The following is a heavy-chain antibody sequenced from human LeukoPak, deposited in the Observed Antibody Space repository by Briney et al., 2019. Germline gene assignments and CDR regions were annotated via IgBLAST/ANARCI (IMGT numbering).Heavy chain of an antibody. CDR1: GYTFTSYG. CDR3: ARDILLWFGERTPGRTYYMDV. V-gene: IGHV1-18*01. J-gene: IGHJ6*03. Sequence: GASVKVSCKASGYTFTSYGISWVRQAPGQGLEWMGWISAYNGNTNYAQKLQGRVTMTTDTSTSTAYMELRSLRSDDTAVYYCARDILLWFGERTPGRTYYMDVWGKGTTVTISS. CDR2: ISAYNGNT. D-gene: IGHD3-10*01.